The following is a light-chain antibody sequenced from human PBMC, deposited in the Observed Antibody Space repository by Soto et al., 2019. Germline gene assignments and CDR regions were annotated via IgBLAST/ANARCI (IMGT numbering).Light chain of an antibody. CDR1: QSVSSN. V-gene: IGKV3-15*01. CDR3: QQYNKWPPYT. CDR2: GAS. J-gene: IGKJ2*01. Sequence: EIVMTQSPANLSVSPGERATFSCRASQSVSSNLAWYQQKPGQGPRLLIYGASTRATGIPARFSGSGSGTEFTLTISSLQSEDFAVYYCQQYNKWPPYTFGQGTKVEIK.